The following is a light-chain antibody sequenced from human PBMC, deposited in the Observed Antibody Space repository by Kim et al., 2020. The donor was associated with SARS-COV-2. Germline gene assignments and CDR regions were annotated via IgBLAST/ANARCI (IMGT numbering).Light chain of an antibody. V-gene: IGLV3-19*01. CDR2: GKN. J-gene: IGLJ1*01. Sequence: SSELTQDPAVSVALGQTVRITCQGDSLRTNYASWYQQKARQAPVLVIYGKNNRPSGIPDRFAGSSSGSTASLTITGAQAEDEADYYCNSRDSSGNQYVFG. CDR1: SLRTNY. CDR3: NSRDSSGNQYV.